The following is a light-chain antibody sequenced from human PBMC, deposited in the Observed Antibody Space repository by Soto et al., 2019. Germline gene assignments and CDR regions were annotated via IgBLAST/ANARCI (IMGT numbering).Light chain of an antibody. Sequence: DIQMTQSPSSLSASVGDRVTITCRSSQFISTYLNWFQQKPGKAPKLLIYGASRLQSGVPSGFSGSGSGTDFTLTITSLQPEDFATYYCQQSYSTPYTFGQGTKLEIK. CDR1: QFISTY. J-gene: IGKJ2*01. CDR2: GAS. V-gene: IGKV1-39*01. CDR3: QQSYSTPYT.